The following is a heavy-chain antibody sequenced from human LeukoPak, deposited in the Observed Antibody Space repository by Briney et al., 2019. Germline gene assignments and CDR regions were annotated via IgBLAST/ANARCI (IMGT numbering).Heavy chain of an antibody. CDR1: GFTLSSYG. J-gene: IGHJ5*02. V-gene: IGHV3-33*01. CDR2: IWYDGSNK. Sequence: GGSLRLSCAASGFTLSSYGMHWVRQAPGKGLEWVAVIWYDGSNKYYADSVKGRFTISRDNSKNTLYPQMNSLRAEDTAVYYCARDAGVVPAAMWENWFDPWGQGTLVTVSS. CDR3: ARDAGVVPAAMWENWFDP. D-gene: IGHD2-2*01.